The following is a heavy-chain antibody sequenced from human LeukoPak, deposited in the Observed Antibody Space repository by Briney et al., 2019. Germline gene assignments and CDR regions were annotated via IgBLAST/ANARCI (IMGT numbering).Heavy chain of an antibody. CDR2: INPNSGGT. V-gene: IGHV1-2*02. Sequence: GASVKVSCKASGYTLTGRYLHWVRQAPGQGLERMGWINPNSGGTAYAQKFQGRVTMTRDTSISTAYMELSRLRSDDTAVYYCAGSSFWSAEIYFDPWGQGTLVTVSS. CDR1: GYTLTGRY. D-gene: IGHD3-3*01. J-gene: IGHJ5*02. CDR3: AGSSFWSAEIYFDP.